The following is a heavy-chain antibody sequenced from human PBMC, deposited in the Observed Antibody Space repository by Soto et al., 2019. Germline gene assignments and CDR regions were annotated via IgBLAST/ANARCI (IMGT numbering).Heavy chain of an antibody. V-gene: IGHV4-31*03. CDR3: AKGDTGESFLDY. CDR2: IYYSGNT. Sequence: QVQLQEAGPGLVKPSQTLSLTCTVSGASISSGGYYWSWIRQHPGKGLEWIGYIYYSGNTYYNPSLQSRVTNSLATSNNQFSRYMCCVTAADTAAYYCAKGDTGESFLDYWGQGTLVTVSS. J-gene: IGHJ4*02. D-gene: IGHD3-10*01. CDR1: GASISSGGYY.